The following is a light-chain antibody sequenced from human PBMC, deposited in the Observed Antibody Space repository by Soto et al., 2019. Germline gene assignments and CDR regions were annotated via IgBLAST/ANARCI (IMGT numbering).Light chain of an antibody. CDR2: NAS. V-gene: IGKV3-20*01. CDR1: QSVGNNY. CDR3: HQYAYSPQT. Sequence: EIVLTQSPATLSSSPGERVTLSCRASQSVGNNYLGWYQQKPGQAPRLLIYNASRRATGISDRFSGSGSGTDFTLTISRLEPDDFAIYYCHQYAYSPQTFGQGTRLEIK. J-gene: IGKJ5*01.